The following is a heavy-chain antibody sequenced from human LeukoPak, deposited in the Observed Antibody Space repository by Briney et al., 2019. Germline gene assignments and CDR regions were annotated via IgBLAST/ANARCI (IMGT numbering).Heavy chain of an antibody. CDR1: GLTFSSDA. J-gene: IGHJ4*02. Sequence: PGGSLRLSCAAPGLTFSSDAMSWVRQAPGKGLEWVSAISGSGGNTYYADSVKGRFTISRDNSKNTLYLQMNSLRAEDTAVYYCARGRGGRWYFDYWGQGTLVTVSS. CDR3: ARGRGGRWYFDY. D-gene: IGHD3-16*02. V-gene: IGHV3-23*01. CDR2: ISGSGGNT.